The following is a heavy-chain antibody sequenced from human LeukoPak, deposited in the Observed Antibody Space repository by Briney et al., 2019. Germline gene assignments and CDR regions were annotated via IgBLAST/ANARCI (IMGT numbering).Heavy chain of an antibody. Sequence: SVKVSCKASGYTFTSYGISWVRQAPGQGLEWMGGIIPIFGTANYAQKFQGRVTITADKSTSTAYMELSSLRSEDTAVYYCARSEPLNCSGGSCTFDYWGQGTLVTVSS. D-gene: IGHD2-15*01. CDR1: GYTFTSYG. V-gene: IGHV1-69*06. CDR3: ARSEPLNCSGGSCTFDY. J-gene: IGHJ4*02. CDR2: IIPIFGTA.